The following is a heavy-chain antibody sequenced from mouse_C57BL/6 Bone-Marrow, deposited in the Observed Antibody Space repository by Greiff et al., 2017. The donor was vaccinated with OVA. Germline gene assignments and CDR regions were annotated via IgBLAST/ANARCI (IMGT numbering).Heavy chain of an antibody. CDR3: ARQAAYYGSRYWYFDG. V-gene: IGHV5-15*01. CDR2: ISNLAYSI. D-gene: IGHD1-1*01. J-gene: IGHJ1*03. CDR1: GFTFSDYG. Sequence: EVKLVESGGGLVQPGGSLKLSCAASGFTFSDYGMAWVRQAPRKGPEWVAFISNLAYSIYYADTVTGRFTISRENAKNTLYLEMSSLRSEDTAMYYCARQAAYYGSRYWYFDGWGTGTTVTVAS.